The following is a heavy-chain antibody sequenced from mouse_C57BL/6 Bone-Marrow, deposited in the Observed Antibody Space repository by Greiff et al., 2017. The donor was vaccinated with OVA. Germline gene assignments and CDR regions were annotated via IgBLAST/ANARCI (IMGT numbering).Heavy chain of an antibody. V-gene: IGHV1-64*01. CDR1: GYTFTSYW. D-gene: IGHD2-2*01. CDR2: IHPNSGST. J-gene: IGHJ3*01. CDR3: ARSYYGYDVGFAY. Sequence: QVQLQQPGAELVKPGASVKLSCKASGYTFTSYWMHWVKQRPGQGLEWIGMIHPNSGSTNYNEKFKGKATLTAEKSSSTAYMQLSSLTSEDSAVYFCARSYYGYDVGFAYWGQGTLVTVSA.